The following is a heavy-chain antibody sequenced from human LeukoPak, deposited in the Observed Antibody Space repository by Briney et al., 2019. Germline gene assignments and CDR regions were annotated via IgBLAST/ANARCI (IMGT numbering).Heavy chain of an antibody. V-gene: IGHV1-46*01. D-gene: IGHD1-26*01. J-gene: IGHJ5*02. CDR2: INPSGTTT. CDR3: ARDHSRTEGGTSFWWFDP. CDR1: GYVYTSHW. Sequence: ASVKVSCKASGYVYTSHWMHWVRQAPGQGLEWMGVINPSGTTTAYAQKFQGRVTMTRDTSTSTDYLELRSLRSEDTATYYCARDHSRTEGGTSFWWFDPWGQGTLVTVSS.